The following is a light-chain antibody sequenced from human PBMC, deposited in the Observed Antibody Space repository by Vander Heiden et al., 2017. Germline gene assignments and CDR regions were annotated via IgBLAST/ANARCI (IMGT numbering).Light chain of an antibody. CDR3: QAWDSSTEVV. V-gene: IGLV3-1*01. Sequence: SYELTQPPSVSVSPGQTASITCSGDKLGDKYACWYQQKPGQSPVRVIYQDSKRPSGIPERFSGSNSGNTATLTISGTQAMDEADDYCQAWDSSTEVVFGGGTKLTVL. J-gene: IGLJ2*01. CDR1: KLGDKY. CDR2: QDS.